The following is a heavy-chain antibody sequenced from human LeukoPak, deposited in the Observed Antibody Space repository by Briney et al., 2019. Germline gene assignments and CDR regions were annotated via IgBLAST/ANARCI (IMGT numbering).Heavy chain of an antibody. J-gene: IGHJ5*02. D-gene: IGHD3-10*01. V-gene: IGHV1-18*01. CDR1: GGTFSNSA. CDR2: ISAYNGKA. CDR3: ARGFTMVRGVISSVYWFDP. Sequence: GASVKVSCKASGGTFSNSAISWVRQAPGQGLEWMGWISAYNGKANYAQKFQGRVTMTTDTSTSTAYMELRSLRSDDTAVYYCARGFTMVRGVISSVYWFDPWGQGTLVTVSS.